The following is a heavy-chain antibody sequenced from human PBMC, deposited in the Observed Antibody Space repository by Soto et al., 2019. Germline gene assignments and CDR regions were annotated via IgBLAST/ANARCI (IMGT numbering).Heavy chain of an antibody. V-gene: IGHV3-33*01. CDR3: ARDDDYGDNGLDY. Sequence: QVQLVESGGGVVQPGGSLRLSCAASGFTFGRHGMHWVRQAPGKGLEWVAVIGSDGRRASYADSVKGRFTISRDNGQNTLYLQMNSLRAEETAVFFCARDDDYGDNGLDYWGQGTLVTVSS. CDR2: IGSDGRRA. J-gene: IGHJ4*02. CDR1: GFTFGRHG. D-gene: IGHD4-17*01.